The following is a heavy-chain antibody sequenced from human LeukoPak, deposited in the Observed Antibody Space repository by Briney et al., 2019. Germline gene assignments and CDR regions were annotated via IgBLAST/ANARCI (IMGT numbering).Heavy chain of an antibody. V-gene: IGHV3-66*01. CDR1: GFTFSSYA. CDR2: IYSGGST. CDR3: ARDKLWFGEEGWFDP. J-gene: IGHJ5*02. Sequence: PGGSLRLSCAASGFTFSSYAMSWVRQAPGKGLEWVSVIYSGGSTYYADSVKGRFTISRDNSKNTLYLQMNSLRAEDTAVYYCARDKLWFGEEGWFDPWGQGTLVTVSS. D-gene: IGHD3-10*01.